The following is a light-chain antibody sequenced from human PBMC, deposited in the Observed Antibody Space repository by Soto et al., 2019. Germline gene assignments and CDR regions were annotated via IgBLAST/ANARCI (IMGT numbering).Light chain of an antibody. CDR1: QSVRSSF. J-gene: IGKJ4*01. CDR2: GAS. V-gene: IGKV3D-20*02. CDR3: QQRSTWPFLT. Sequence: EIVLTQSPGTLSLSPGEGATLSCRASQSVRSSFLAWYQQKPGQAPSLLIYGASSRATGIPDRFSGGGSGTDFTFTISRLEPEDLAVYYCQQRSTWPFLTFGGGTKVEI.